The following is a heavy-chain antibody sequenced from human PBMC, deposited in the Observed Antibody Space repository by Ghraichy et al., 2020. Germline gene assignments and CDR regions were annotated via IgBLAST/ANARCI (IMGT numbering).Heavy chain of an antibody. CDR1: GFTFGSYS. CDR3: ARGSKVVRFYYYDGMDV. V-gene: IGHV3-48*02. CDR2: ITSSSRFI. J-gene: IGHJ6*02. D-gene: IGHD4-23*01. Sequence: SCVGSGFTFGSYSMNWVRQSPGKRLEWVSYITSSSRFISYADSVKGRFTISRDNAQNSLSLQMSSLTDEDTAVYYCARGSKVVRFYYYDGMDVWGQGTTVTVSS.